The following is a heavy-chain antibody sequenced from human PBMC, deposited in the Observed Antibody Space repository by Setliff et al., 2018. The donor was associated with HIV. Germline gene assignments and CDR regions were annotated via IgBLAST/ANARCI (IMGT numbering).Heavy chain of an antibody. Sequence: ETLSLTCAVYNESLSEYYWSWIRQPPGKRLEWIGEVNQSGDTKSNPSLKSRVTISVDTSKNQFSLKLSSVTAADTAVYYCARVGGRGGSSWYLGTKMGRKYGMDVWGQGTTVTVSS. V-gene: IGHV4-34*01. D-gene: IGHD6-13*01. CDR3: ARVGGRGGSSWYLGTKMGRKYGMDV. CDR2: VNQSGDT. J-gene: IGHJ6*02. CDR1: NESLSEYY.